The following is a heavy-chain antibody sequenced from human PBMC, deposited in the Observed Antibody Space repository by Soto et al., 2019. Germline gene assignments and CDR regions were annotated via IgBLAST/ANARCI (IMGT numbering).Heavy chain of an antibody. CDR1: GDTFSSYA. V-gene: IGHV1-69*12. D-gene: IGHD2-2*01. CDR3: ARHDCISSSCYYYYYYVMDV. J-gene: IGHJ6*02. Sequence: QVQLVQSGAEVKKPGSSVKVSCKASGDTFSSYAISWVRQAPGQRLEWMGGIIPFFDTANYAQQFQGRVTITADESTSTAYMELSSLRSEDTAVYYCARHDCISSSCYYYYYYVMDVWGQGTTVTVSS. CDR2: IIPFFDTA.